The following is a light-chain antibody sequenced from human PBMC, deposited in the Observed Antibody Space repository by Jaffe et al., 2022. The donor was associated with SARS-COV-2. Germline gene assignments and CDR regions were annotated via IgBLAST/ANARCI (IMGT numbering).Light chain of an antibody. Sequence: DIQMTQSPSSLSASVGDRVTITCRASQSVNTNLNWYQQKPGKAPNILIYAASNLQSGVPSRFSGSGSGTDFTLTISSLQPEDFATYYCQQGYSSPVTFGPGTKVDIK. J-gene: IGKJ3*01. V-gene: IGKV1-39*01. CDR2: AAS. CDR1: QSVNTN. CDR3: QQGYSSPVT.